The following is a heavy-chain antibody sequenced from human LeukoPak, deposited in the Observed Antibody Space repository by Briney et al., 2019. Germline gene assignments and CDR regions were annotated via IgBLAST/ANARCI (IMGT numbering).Heavy chain of an antibody. CDR1: GFTVSSNY. CDR3: AGDFNRRAFDI. Sequence: GGSLRLSCAASGFTVSSNYMTWVRQASGKGPEWISVIYPTASTYHADSVKGRFTISRDNSKNTLYLQVNSLRAEDTAVYYCAGDFNRRAFDIWGQGTMVTVSS. J-gene: IGHJ3*02. V-gene: IGHV3-53*01. D-gene: IGHD1-14*01. CDR2: IYPTAST.